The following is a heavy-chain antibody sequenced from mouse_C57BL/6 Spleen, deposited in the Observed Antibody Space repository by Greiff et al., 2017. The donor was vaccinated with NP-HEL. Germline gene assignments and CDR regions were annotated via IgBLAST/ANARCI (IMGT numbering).Heavy chain of an antibody. Sequence: VQLQQSGPELVKPGASVKISCKASGYTFTDYYMNWVKQSPGKSLEWIGDINPNNGGTSYNQKFKGKATLTVDKSSSTAYMELRSLTSEDSAVYYCARDGSSGGFAYWGQGALVTVSA. D-gene: IGHD1-1*01. CDR1: GYTFTDYY. CDR2: INPNNGGT. V-gene: IGHV1-26*01. J-gene: IGHJ3*01. CDR3: ARDGSSGGFAY.